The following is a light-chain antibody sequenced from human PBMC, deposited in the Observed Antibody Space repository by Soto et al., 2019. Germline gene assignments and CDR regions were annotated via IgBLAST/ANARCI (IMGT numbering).Light chain of an antibody. Sequence: DIVMTQSPDSLAVSLGERATFNCKSSQNLLYSSNNRNCLAWYQQKPGQPPKLLVSWASTRESGVPDRFSGGGSGTDFTLTITSLQAEDVAVYYCQQYYSDPLTFGQGTKVEIK. CDR3: QQYYSDPLT. CDR2: WAS. V-gene: IGKV4-1*01. CDR1: QNLLYSSNNRNC. J-gene: IGKJ1*01.